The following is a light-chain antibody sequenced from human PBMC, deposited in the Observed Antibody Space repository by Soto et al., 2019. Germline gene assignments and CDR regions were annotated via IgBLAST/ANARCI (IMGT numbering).Light chain of an antibody. CDR3: QQYGSSPRT. J-gene: IGKJ5*01. Sequence: EIILTQSPDTLALSPGERATLSCRASQTVSSNLAWYQQKLGRAPRLLISGASTRATGIPDRFSGSGSETDFTLTIARLEPEDFAVYYCQQYGSSPRTFGQGTRLEI. CDR1: QTVSSN. CDR2: GAS. V-gene: IGKV3-20*01.